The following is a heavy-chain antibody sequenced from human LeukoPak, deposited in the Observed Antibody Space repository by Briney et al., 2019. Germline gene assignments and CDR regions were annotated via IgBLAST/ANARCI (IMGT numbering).Heavy chain of an antibody. CDR1: GFTFSSYG. CDR3: ANYYGSGNHYYYYYYMDV. V-gene: IGHV3-30*02. Sequence: GGPLRLSCAASGFTFSSYGMHWVRQAPGKGLEWVAFIRYDGSNKYYADSVKGRFTISRDNSKNTLYLQMNSLRAEDTAVYYRANYYGSGNHYYYYYYMDVWGKGTTVTVSS. D-gene: IGHD3-10*01. CDR2: IRYDGSNK. J-gene: IGHJ6*03.